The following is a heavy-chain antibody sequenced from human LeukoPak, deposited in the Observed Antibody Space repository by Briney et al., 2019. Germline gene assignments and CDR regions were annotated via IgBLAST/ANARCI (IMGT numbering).Heavy chain of an antibody. CDR1: RITFGNNW. V-gene: IGHV3-74*01. CDR3: ARDVPHNWFDT. J-gene: IGHJ5*02. CDR2: INSDGGGA. Sequence: PGGSLRLSCAASRITFGNNWMHCVRHGPGKGLVWISRINSDGGGAIYADSVKGRFTVSRDNAKNTLYLQMNSLRAEDTAVYYCARDVPHNWFDTWGQGALVTVSS.